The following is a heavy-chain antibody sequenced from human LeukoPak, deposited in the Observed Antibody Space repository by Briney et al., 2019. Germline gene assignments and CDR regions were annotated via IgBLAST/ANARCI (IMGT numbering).Heavy chain of an antibody. D-gene: IGHD1-20*01. V-gene: IGHV3-11*01. CDR3: ARLSGTTGFGYYYGMDV. CDR2: FSSSGSTI. CDR1: GFTFSDYY. J-gene: IGHJ6*02. Sequence: GGSLRLSCAASGFTFSDYYMSWIRQAPGKGLEWVSYFSSSGSTIYYADSVKGRFTISRDNAKNSLYLQMNCLRAEDTAVYYCARLSGTTGFGYYYGMDVWGQGTTVTVSS.